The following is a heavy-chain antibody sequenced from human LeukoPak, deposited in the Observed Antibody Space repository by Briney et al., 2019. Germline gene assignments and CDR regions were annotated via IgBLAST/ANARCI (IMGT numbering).Heavy chain of an antibody. CDR2: INHSGST. CDR1: GGSFSGYY. V-gene: IGHV4-34*01. J-gene: IGHJ4*02. CDR3: AAIGGLWFGPFGGTNTFDY. Sequence: PSETLSLTCAVYGGSFSGYYWSWIRQPPGKGLEWIGEINHSGSTNYNPSLKSRVTISVDTSKNQFSLKLSSVTAADTAVYYCAAIGGLWFGPFGGTNTFDYWGQGTLVTVSS. D-gene: IGHD3-10*01.